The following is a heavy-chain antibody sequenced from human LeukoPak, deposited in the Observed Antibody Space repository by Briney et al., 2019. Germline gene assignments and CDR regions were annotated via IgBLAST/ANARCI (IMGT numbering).Heavy chain of an antibody. CDR2: ISYDGSNK. V-gene: IGHV3-30*18. J-gene: IGHJ4*02. D-gene: IGHD3-10*01. Sequence: PGGSLRLSCAASGFTFSSYGMHWVRQAPGKGLEWVAVISYDGSNKYYADSVKGRFTISRDNSKNTLYLQMNSLRAEDTAVYYCAKDRVTMVRGVKGGFQWDWGQGTLVTVSS. CDR3: AKDRVTMVRGVKGGFQWD. CDR1: GFTFSSYG.